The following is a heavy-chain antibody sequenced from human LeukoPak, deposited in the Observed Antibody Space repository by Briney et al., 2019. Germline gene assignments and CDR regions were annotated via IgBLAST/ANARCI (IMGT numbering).Heavy chain of an antibody. CDR3: ASSGRMTTVTTAFHY. D-gene: IGHD4-17*01. CDR2: INHSGST. J-gene: IGHJ4*02. V-gene: IGHV4-34*01. Sequence: GSLRLSCAASGFTFSSYWMSWIRQPPGKGLEWIGEINHSGSTNYNPSLKSRVTISVDTSKNQFSLKLSSVTAADTAVYYCASSGRMTTVTTAFHYWGLGTLVTVSS. CDR1: GFTFSSYW.